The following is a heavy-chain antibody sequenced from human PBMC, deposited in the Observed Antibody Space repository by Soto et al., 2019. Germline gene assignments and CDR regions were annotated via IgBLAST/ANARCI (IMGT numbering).Heavy chain of an antibody. D-gene: IGHD2-2*01. Sequence: QVQLVQSGAEVRKPGSSVKVSCKASGGTFRTYTINWVRQAPGQGLEWMGTIIPILGVTNYAQKFQGRVTLTSAKTTITAYTDRSRLGSEDTAVYCCARAAPVVVRDAMRVTYNGFDAWGQGTLVTVSS. CDR3: ARAAPVVVRDAMRVTYNGFDA. CDR2: IIPILGVT. J-gene: IGHJ5*02. CDR1: GGTFRTYT. V-gene: IGHV1-69*02.